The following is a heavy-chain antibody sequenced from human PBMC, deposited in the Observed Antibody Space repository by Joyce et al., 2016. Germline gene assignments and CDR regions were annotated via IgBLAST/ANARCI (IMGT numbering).Heavy chain of an antibody. CDR1: DGSITSGGYY. D-gene: IGHD2-2*01. J-gene: IGHJ5*02. Sequence: QVQLQQSGPGLVRPSQTLSLTCTVPDGSITSGGYYWNWIRQYPGKGLEWIGYIYYGGSTFDNPSLESRVTIAVDTSKNQFSLTLRSVTAADTAVYYCASSLPVFTTWGQGTLVTVSS. CDR3: ASSLPVFTT. V-gene: IGHV4-31*03. CDR2: IYYGGST.